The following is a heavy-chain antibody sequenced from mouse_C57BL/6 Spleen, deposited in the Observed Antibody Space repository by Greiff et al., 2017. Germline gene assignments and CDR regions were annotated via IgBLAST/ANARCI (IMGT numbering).Heavy chain of an antibody. V-gene: IGHV14-4*01. CDR2: IDPENGDT. D-gene: IGHD1-1*02. CDR3: TRGGSNVGWFAY. J-gene: IGHJ3*01. CDR1: GFNINDAY. Sequence: EVQLQQSGPELVRPGASVKLSCTASGFNINDAYMHWVKQRPEQGLEWIGWIDPENGDTEYDSKFQGKATITADTSTNTAYLQLSSLTSEDTAVYYYTRGGSNVGWFAYWGQGTLVTVSA.